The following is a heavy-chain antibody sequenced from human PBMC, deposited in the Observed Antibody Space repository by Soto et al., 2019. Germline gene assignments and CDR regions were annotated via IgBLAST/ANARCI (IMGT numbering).Heavy chain of an antibody. V-gene: IGHV3-23*01. CDR1: RFTFSSYA. J-gene: IGHJ2*01. CDR2: ISGSGGST. Sequence: EVQLLESGGGLVQPGGSLRLSCAASRFTFSSYAMSWVRQAPGKGLEWVSAISGSGGSTYYADSVKGRFTISRDNSKNTLYLQMNSLRAEDTAVYYCAKDNRGILYYYDSSGYYSDWYFDLWGRGTLVTVSS. CDR3: AKDNRGILYYYDSSGYYSDWYFDL. D-gene: IGHD3-22*01.